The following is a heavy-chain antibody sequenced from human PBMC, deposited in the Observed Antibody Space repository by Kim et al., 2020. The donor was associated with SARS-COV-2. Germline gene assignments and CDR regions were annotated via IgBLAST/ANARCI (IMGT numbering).Heavy chain of an antibody. D-gene: IGHD3-10*01. V-gene: IGHV3-23*01. Sequence: GGSLRLSCAASGFTFSSYAMSWVRQAPGKGLEWVSAISGSGGSTYYADSVKGRFTISRDNSKNTLYLQMNSLRAEDTAVYYCAKRDGSGSYYRDYYYGMDVWGQGTTVTVSS. J-gene: IGHJ6*02. CDR2: ISGSGGST. CDR1: GFTFSSYA. CDR3: AKRDGSGSYYRDYYYGMDV.